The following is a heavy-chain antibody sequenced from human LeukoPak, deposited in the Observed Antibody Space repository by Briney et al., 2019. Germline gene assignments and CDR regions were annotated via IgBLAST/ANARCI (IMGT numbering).Heavy chain of an antibody. D-gene: IGHD4-23*01. J-gene: IGHJ4*02. CDR3: ARSVGRRSATRYLDY. Sequence: RSGGSLRLSCTGSGFTFGDYAISWVRQAPGKGLEWVSYISSSGSTIYYADSVKGRFTISRDNAKNSLYLQMNSLRAEDTAVYYCARSVGRRSATRYLDYWGQGTLVTVSS. CDR2: ISSSGSTI. V-gene: IGHV3-48*03. CDR1: GFTFGDYA.